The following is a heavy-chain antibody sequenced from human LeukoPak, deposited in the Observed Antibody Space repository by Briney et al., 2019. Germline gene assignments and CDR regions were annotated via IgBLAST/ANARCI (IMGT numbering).Heavy chain of an antibody. V-gene: IGHV4-39*01. J-gene: IGHJ6*03. CDR3: ALIPYYYYYMDV. Sequence: PSETLSPTCTVSGGSISSSSYYWGWIRQPPGKGLEWIGSIYYSGSTYYNPSLKSRVTISVDTSKNQFSLKLSSVTAADTAVYYCALIPYYYYYMDVWGKGTTVTVSS. CDR1: GGSISSSSYY. CDR2: IYYSGST.